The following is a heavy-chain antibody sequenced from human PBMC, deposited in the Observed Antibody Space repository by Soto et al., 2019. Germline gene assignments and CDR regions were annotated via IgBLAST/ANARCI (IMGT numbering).Heavy chain of an antibody. D-gene: IGHD3-22*01. CDR2: IYWDDDK. J-gene: IGHJ4*02. Sequence: QITLKESGPTLVKPTQTLTLTCTFSGFSLSTSGVGVGWIRQPPGKALEWLALIYWDDDKRYSPSLKSRLTITKDSSKHHVVLTLTHMDPVDTATYYCAHSGFDDSSGYYCDYWGQGTLVTVSS. CDR1: GFSLSTSGVG. CDR3: AHSGFDDSSGYYCDY. V-gene: IGHV2-5*02.